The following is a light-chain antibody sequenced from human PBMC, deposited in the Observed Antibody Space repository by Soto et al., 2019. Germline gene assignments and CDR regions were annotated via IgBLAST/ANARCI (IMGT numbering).Light chain of an antibody. V-gene: IGKV3-15*01. CDR2: GAS. CDR3: QQYNNWPIT. J-gene: IGKJ5*01. CDR1: QSVSSN. Sequence: ERVMTQSPATLSVSPGERATLSCRASQSVSSNLAWYQQKPGQAPRLLTYGASTRATGIPVRFSGSGSGTEFTLTISSLQSEDFAVYYCQQYNNWPITFGQGTRLEMK.